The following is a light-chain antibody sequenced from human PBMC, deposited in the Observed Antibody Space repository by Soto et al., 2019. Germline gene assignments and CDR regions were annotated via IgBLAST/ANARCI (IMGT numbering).Light chain of an antibody. J-gene: IGLJ1*01. CDR2: DTN. CDR1: TGAVTSGHY. V-gene: IGLV7-46*01. Sequence: QAVVTQEPSLTVSPGGTVTLTCGSSTGAVTSGHYPYWFQQKPGQAPRTFIYDTNNKYSWTPARFSGSLLGGRAALTLSGAQPEDEAEYYCLLLYPGTRRVFGPGTKLTVL. CDR3: LLLYPGTRRV.